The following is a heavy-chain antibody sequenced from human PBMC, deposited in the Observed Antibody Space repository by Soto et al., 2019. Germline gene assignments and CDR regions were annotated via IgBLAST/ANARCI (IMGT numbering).Heavy chain of an antibody. D-gene: IGHD3-3*01. Sequence: EVLLLESGGDSVQPGGSLRLSCVASGFTFSDYVMSWVRQVPGKGLEWVSSISDGGERTDYRDSERGRFTISRDNARFTLHLQMNSLRVDDTATYFCARDRSTDFGLDVWGQGTTVTVSS. CDR1: GFTFSDYV. V-gene: IGHV3-23*01. CDR3: ARDRSTDFGLDV. CDR2: ISDGGERT. J-gene: IGHJ6*02.